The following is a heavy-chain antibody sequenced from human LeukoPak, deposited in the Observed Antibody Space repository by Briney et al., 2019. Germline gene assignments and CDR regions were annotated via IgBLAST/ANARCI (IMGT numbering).Heavy chain of an antibody. J-gene: IGHJ4*02. Sequence: SETLSLTCTVSGGSISSSSYYWGGIRQPPGKGVEWIGSIYYSGSTYYNPSLKSRVTISVDTSKNQFSLKLSSVTAADTAVYYCARRSSWASDYWGQGTLVTVSS. V-gene: IGHV4-39*01. CDR2: IYYSGST. D-gene: IGHD6-13*01. CDR1: GGSISSSSYY. CDR3: ARRSSWASDY.